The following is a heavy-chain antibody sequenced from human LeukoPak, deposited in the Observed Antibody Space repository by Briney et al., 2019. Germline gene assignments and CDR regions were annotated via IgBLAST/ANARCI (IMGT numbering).Heavy chain of an antibody. J-gene: IGHJ5*01. CDR3: SCLPYRDYLSGYSGGADS. CDR2: IIHAGNT. D-gene: IGHD3-3*01. Sequence: SETLSLTCAVSGGCFTGYYWTWIRQPPGKGLEWIGEIIHAGNTNYNPSVKSRVSMSVDKSKRQFSLKLTSVTAADTAVYYCSCLPYRDYLSGYSGGADSWGQGTLVTVSS. CDR1: GGCFTGYY. V-gene: IGHV4-34*12.